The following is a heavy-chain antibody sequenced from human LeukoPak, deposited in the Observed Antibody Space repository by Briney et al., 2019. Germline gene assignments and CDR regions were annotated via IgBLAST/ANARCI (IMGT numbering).Heavy chain of an antibody. CDR3: ARDQASN. J-gene: IGHJ4*02. V-gene: IGHV3-48*04. CDR1: GFAFNIYS. Sequence: PGGSLRLSCVASGFAFNIYSMNWVRQAPGKGLEWVSYISSSSSTIYYADSVKGRFTISRDNAKNSLYLQMNSLRAEDTAVYYCARDQASNWGQGTLVTVSS. CDR2: ISSSSSTI.